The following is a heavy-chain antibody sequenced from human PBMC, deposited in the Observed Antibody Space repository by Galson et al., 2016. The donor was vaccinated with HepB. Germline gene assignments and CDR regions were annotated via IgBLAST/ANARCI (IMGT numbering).Heavy chain of an antibody. CDR2: IRSKAYGATT. J-gene: IGHJ4*02. D-gene: IGHD3-10*01. V-gene: IGHV3-49*03. CDR1: GFTFGEYA. Sequence: SLRLSCASSGFTFGEYAMSWFRQAPGKGLEWVGFIRSKAYGATTEYAVSVKDRFIISRDDSKSIAYLQMNSLKTEDTAVYYCAAITMIREVDFWGQGSLVTVSS. CDR3: AAITMIREVDF.